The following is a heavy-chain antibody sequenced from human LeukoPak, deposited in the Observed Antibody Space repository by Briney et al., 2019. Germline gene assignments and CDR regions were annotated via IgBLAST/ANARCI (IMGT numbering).Heavy chain of an antibody. D-gene: IGHD6-19*01. CDR2: IKQDGSEK. Sequence: PGGSLRLSCVASGFSFSSHWMSWVRQAPGKGLEWVANIKQDGSEKYYVDSVKGRFTISRDNSKNTLYLQMNSLRAEDTAVYYCANEWGYSSGWYEVAFDYWGQGTLVTVSS. CDR1: GFSFSSHW. J-gene: IGHJ4*02. CDR3: ANEWGYSSGWYEVAFDY. V-gene: IGHV3-7*03.